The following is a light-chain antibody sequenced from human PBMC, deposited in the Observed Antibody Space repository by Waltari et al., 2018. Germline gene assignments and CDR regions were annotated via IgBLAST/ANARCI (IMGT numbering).Light chain of an antibody. Sequence: QSALTQPPSASGSPGQSATISCTGTSSDVGGYNYVSWYQQHPGKAPKLMIHEVSKRPSVVPDRFSGSKSGTTASLTVSGLQAEDEADYYCSSFAGTNGVVFGGGTKLTVL. J-gene: IGLJ2*01. CDR1: SSDVGGYNY. CDR3: SSFAGTNGVV. CDR2: EVS. V-gene: IGLV2-8*01.